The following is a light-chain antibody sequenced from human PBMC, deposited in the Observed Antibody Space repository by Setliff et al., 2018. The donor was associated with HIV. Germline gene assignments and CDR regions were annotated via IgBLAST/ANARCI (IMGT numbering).Light chain of an antibody. CDR1: SSNIGAGSD. CDR3: QSYDISLSGYV. J-gene: IGLJ1*01. V-gene: IGLV1-40*01. Sequence: ALTQPPAVSGSPGQRVTISCTGRSSNIGAGSDVHWYQQLPGTAPKLLFHGNSIRPSGVPDRFSGSKSGTSASLAISGLQAEDEADYYCQSYDISLSGYVFGSGTKVTVL. CDR2: GNS.